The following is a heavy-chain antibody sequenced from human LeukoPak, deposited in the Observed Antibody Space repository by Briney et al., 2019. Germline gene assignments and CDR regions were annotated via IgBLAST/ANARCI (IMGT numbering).Heavy chain of an antibody. CDR2: IGAGGTT. V-gene: IGHV3-23*01. CDR1: GFIFSSYA. Sequence: GGSLRLSCGASGFIFSSYAMSWVRQAPGKGLEWVSGIGAGGTTYYADSVKGRFTISRDNAKNSLFLQMNSLRAEDTAVYYCAGGSGWLIEVYWGQGTLVTVSS. CDR3: AGGSGWLIEVY. D-gene: IGHD6-19*01. J-gene: IGHJ4*02.